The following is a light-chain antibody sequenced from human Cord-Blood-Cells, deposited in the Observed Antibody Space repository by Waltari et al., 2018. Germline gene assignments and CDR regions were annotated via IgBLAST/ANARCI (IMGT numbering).Light chain of an antibody. CDR3: QQSYSAPFS. CDR2: AAS. V-gene: IGKV1-39*01. Sequence: DIQMTQSPSSLSASVGDRVTITCRASQSISSYLNWYQQKPGKAPKLLIYAASSLQSGVPSRFSGSVSGTDFTLTISSLQPEYFATYYCQQSYSAPFSFSPGTKVDIK. CDR1: QSISSY. J-gene: IGKJ3*01.